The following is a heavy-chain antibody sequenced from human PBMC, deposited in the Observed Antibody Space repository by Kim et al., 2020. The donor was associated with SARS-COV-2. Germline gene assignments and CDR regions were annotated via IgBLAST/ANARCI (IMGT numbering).Heavy chain of an antibody. Sequence: SETLSRTCTVSGGSISYYYWSWIRQPPGKGLECIGYIYYSGSTNYNPSLKSRVTISVDTSKNQFSLKLSSVTAADTAVYYCARLVYSSSWYGLDYWGQGTLAPVSS. J-gene: IGHJ4*02. D-gene: IGHD6-13*01. CDR2: IYYSGST. V-gene: IGHV4-59*08. CDR1: GGSISYYY. CDR3: ARLVYSSSWYGLDY.